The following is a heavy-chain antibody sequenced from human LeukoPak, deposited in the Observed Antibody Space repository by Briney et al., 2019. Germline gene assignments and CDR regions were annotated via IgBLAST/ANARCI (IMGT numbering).Heavy chain of an antibody. J-gene: IGHJ3*02. V-gene: IGHV1-18*01. Sequence: ASVTVSCKASGHTFTSYGISWVRPAPGQGLEWMGWISVYNGNTNYAQKLQGRLTMTTDTSTSTAYMELRSLRSDDSAVYYCASPYCSGGTCYAHDAFDIWGQGTMVTVSS. CDR1: GHTFTSYG. D-gene: IGHD2-15*01. CDR3: ASPYCSGGTCYAHDAFDI. CDR2: ISVYNGNT.